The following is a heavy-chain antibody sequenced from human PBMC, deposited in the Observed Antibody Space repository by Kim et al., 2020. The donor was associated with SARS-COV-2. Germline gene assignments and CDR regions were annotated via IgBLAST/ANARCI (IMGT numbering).Heavy chain of an antibody. D-gene: IGHD5-18*01. Sequence: GGSLRLSCAASGFTFSSYAMSWVRQAPGKGLEWVSAISGSGGSTYYADSVKGRFTISRDNSKNTLYLQMNSLRADDTAVYYCAKALQLWPLIENWGQGTPVTVSS. CDR2: ISGSGGST. CDR1: GFTFSSYA. CDR3: AKALQLWPLIEN. J-gene: IGHJ4*02. V-gene: IGHV3-23*01.